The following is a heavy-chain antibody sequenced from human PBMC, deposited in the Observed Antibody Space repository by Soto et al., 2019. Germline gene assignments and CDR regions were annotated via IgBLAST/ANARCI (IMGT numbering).Heavy chain of an antibody. D-gene: IGHD2-2*01. CDR3: VREASMSYVFDY. J-gene: IGHJ4*02. Sequence: QVQLVQSGAEVKKPGASVEVSCKASGSTFINYYMHCVRQAPAEGLEWMGMISPSAGATIDAQRFQGRVTMTRDMSTTTVYMALSSLRSEDTAVYYCVREASMSYVFDYWGKGALVGVSA. CDR2: ISPSAGAT. CDR1: GSTFINYY. V-gene: IGHV1-46*01.